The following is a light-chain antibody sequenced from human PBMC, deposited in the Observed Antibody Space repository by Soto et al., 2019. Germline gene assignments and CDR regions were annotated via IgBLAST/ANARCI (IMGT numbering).Light chain of an antibody. CDR2: ANR. V-gene: IGLV1-40*01. Sequence: QSVLTHPPSGSVSPCQRVTISCTGISSNIGAGYDVHWYQQLPGTAPKLLIYANRNRPAGVPDRFSASKSGTSASLAITGLQAEDEADYYCQSHDSSPSGYVLGNGTXVTVL. J-gene: IGLJ1*01. CDR3: QSHDSSPSGYV. CDR1: SSNIGAGYD.